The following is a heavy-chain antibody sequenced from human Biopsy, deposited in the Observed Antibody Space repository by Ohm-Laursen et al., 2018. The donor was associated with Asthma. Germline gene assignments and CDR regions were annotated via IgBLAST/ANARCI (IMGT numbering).Heavy chain of an antibody. Sequence: SLRLSCTAASGFSFSNYGMHWVRQAPGKGLDWVAVISLDGTNRNYTDSVKGRFTISRDNSRNTLHLEMNSLRAEDTAVYFCAKEVFPGWELRRGPDSWGQGTLVTVSA. CDR1: GFSFSNYG. CDR3: AKEVFPGWELRRGPDS. V-gene: IGHV3-30*18. CDR2: ISLDGTNR. D-gene: IGHD1-26*01. J-gene: IGHJ4*02.